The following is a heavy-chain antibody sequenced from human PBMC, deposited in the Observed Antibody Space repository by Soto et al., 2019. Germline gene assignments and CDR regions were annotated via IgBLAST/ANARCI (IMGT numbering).Heavy chain of an antibody. CDR3: ARSGYSYGPNID. CDR2: FIPIFGTA. Sequence: QVQLVQSGAEVQKPGSSVNVSCRAARGSFSASGFSWVRPAPGQGLEWVGGFIPIFGTANYAPKFQVRVTMTAEESTSTVYMALISLKAEDTAIYYCARSGYSYGPNIDGGQGTLVSVSS. D-gene: IGHD5-18*01. V-gene: IGHV1-69*01. CDR1: RGSFSASG. J-gene: IGHJ4*02.